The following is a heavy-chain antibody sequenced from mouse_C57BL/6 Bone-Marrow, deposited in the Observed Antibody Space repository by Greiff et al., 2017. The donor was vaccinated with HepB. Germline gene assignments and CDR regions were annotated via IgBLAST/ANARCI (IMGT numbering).Heavy chain of an antibody. CDR1: GFTFSSYA. V-gene: IGHV5-4*01. CDR3: ARDDCDY. Sequence: EVHLVESGGGLVKPGGSLKLSCAASGFTFSSYAMSWVRQTPEKRLEWVATISDGGSYTYYPDNVKGRFTIARDNAKNNLYLQRSHLKSEDTAMYYCARDDCDYWGQGTTLTVSS. CDR2: ISDGGSYT. J-gene: IGHJ2*01. D-gene: IGHD2-4*01.